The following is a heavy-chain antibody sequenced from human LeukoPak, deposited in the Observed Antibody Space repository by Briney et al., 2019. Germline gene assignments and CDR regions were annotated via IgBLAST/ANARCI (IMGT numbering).Heavy chain of an antibody. CDR1: GFTFSNYA. Sequence: GGSLRLSCAASGFTFSNYAMSWVRQAPGKGLEWVSAISGSGGSTYYADSVKGRFTISRDNSRNTLYLQRNSLRAEDMAVYYCAKARSSSTSCYNYWGQGTLLTVSS. CDR2: ISGSGGST. V-gene: IGHV3-23*01. CDR3: AKARSSSTSCYNY. J-gene: IGHJ4*02. D-gene: IGHD2-2*02.